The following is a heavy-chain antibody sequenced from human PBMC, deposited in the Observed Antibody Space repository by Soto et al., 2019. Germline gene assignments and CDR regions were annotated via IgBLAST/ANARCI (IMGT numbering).Heavy chain of an antibody. CDR3: ARLEGLATISYYFDF. CDR1: DDSINSDKYY. J-gene: IGHJ4*02. CDR2: IYYRGNA. Sequence: QLQLQESGPGLVKLSETLSLTCSVSDDSINSDKYYWGWIRQPPGKGLEWIGSIYYRGNAYYNPSPQTRVTISLDKSKSQFSLKLNSVTAADSAVYFCARLEGLATISYYFDFWGPGALVTVSS. D-gene: IGHD3-9*01. V-gene: IGHV4-39*01.